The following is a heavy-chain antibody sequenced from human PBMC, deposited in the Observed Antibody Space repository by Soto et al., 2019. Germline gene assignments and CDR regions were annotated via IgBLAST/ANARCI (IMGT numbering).Heavy chain of an antibody. Sequence: QVQLQQWGAGLLKPSETLSLTCAVYGGSFSGYYWSWIRQPPGKGLEWIGEINHSGSTNYNPPLKSRVTISVDRSKDQFSLKLSSVTAADTAVYYCARGLDHCMIVVVNPAFDYWGQGTLVTVSS. V-gene: IGHV4-34*01. CDR2: INHSGST. D-gene: IGHD3-22*01. CDR3: ARGLDHCMIVVVNPAFDY. J-gene: IGHJ4*02. CDR1: GGSFSGYY.